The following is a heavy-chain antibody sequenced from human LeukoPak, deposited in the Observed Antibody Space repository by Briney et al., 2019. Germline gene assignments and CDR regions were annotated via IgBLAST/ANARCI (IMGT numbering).Heavy chain of an antibody. Sequence: ASVKVSCKASGYTFTGYYMHWVRQAPGQGLEWMGWINPNGGGTNYAQKLQGRVTMTTDTSTSTAYMELRSLRSDDTAVYYCARDPEVGATKLDYWGQGTLVTVSS. J-gene: IGHJ4*02. CDR1: GYTFTGYY. CDR2: INPNGGGT. V-gene: IGHV1-2*02. CDR3: ARDPEVGATKLDY. D-gene: IGHD1-26*01.